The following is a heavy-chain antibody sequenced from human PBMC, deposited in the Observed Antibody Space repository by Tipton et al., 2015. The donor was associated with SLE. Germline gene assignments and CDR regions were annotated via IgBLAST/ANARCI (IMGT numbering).Heavy chain of an antibody. J-gene: IGHJ4*02. CDR1: GYPINTHGLY. Sequence: LRLSCVVSGYPINTHGLYWGWLRQPPGKGLEWIGNVYHSGTTDYNSSLKRRVNISVDTARNQFSLRLNSVTAADTAVYYCARSPSHTDYYDFWGQGKLVTVSS. V-gene: IGHV4-38-2*01. CDR2: VYHSGTT. CDR3: ARSPSHTDYYDF.